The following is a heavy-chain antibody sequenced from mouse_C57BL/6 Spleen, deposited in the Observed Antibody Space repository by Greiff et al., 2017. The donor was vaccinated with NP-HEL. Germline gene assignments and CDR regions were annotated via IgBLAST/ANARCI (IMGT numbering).Heavy chain of an antibody. V-gene: IGHV1-5*01. CDR1: GYTFTSYW. CDR3: TREPHYYGSSYLWYFDV. D-gene: IGHD1-1*01. J-gene: IGHJ1*03. Sequence: VQLKQSGTVLARPGASVKMSCKTSGYTFTSYWMHWVKQRPGQGLEWIGAIYPGNSDTSYNQKFKGKAKLTAVTSASTAYMELSSLTNEDSAVYYCTREPHYYGSSYLWYFDVWGTGTTVTVSS. CDR2: IYPGNSDT.